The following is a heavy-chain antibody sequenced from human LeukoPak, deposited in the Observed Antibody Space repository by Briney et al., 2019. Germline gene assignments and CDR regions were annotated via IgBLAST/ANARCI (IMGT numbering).Heavy chain of an antibody. CDR1: GDSISSYY. J-gene: IGHJ4*02. CDR3: ARLGYCSGGSCYSIDY. Sequence: SETLSLTCTVSGDSISSYYWSWIRQPPGKGLEWIGYIYYTGSTNYNPSLKSRVTISVDTSKNQVSLKLTSVTAADTAVYYCARLGYCSGGSCYSIDYWGQGTLVTVSS. CDR2: IYYTGST. D-gene: IGHD2-15*01. V-gene: IGHV4-59*01.